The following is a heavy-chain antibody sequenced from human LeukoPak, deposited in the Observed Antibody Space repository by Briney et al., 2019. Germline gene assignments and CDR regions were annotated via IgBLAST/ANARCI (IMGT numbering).Heavy chain of an antibody. CDR2: ISAYNGNT. CDR3: ASAYDFSSPFDY. D-gene: IGHD3-3*01. J-gene: IGHJ4*02. CDR1: GYTFTSYG. Sequence: GSVKVSCKASGYTFTSYGISWVRQAPGQGLEWMGWISAYNGNTNYAQKLQGRVTMTTDTSTSTAYMELRSLRSDDTAVYYCASAYDFSSPFDYWGQGTLVTVSS. V-gene: IGHV1-18*01.